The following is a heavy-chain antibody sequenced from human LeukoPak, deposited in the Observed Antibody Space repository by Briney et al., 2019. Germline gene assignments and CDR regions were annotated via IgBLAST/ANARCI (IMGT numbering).Heavy chain of an antibody. CDR3: VRVAVRGTWFDP. Sequence: GGSLRLSCAASGFTFSSYSMNWVRQAPGKGLEWVSSISSSSSYIYDSDSVKGRFTIRRDKAKKSLYLQMNSLRAGDTAVYYCVRVAVRGTWFDPWGQGTLVTV. J-gene: IGHJ5*02. V-gene: IGHV3-21*01. CDR2: ISSSSSYI. D-gene: IGHD3-10*02. CDR1: GFTFSSYS.